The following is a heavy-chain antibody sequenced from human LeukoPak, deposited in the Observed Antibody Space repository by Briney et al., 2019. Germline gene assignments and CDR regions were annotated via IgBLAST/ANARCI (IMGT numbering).Heavy chain of an antibody. Sequence: GGSLRLSCAASGFPFSDYTMNWVRQAPGKGLEWVSYISSSSSTIYYADSVRGRFTISRDNAKNSLYLQMNSLRAEDTAVYYCARDLENTDMAYGGYYLDYWGQGTLVTVSS. CDR2: ISSSSSTI. J-gene: IGHJ4*02. CDR3: ARDLENTDMAYGGYYLDY. D-gene: IGHD5-18*01. V-gene: IGHV3-48*01. CDR1: GFPFSDYT.